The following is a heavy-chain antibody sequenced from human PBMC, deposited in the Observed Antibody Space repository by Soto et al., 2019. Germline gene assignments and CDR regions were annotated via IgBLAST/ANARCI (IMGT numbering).Heavy chain of an antibody. Sequence: GGSLRLSCAASGFTFSSYAMHWVRQAPGKGLEWVAVISYDGSNKYYADSVKGRFTISRDNSKNTLYLQMNSLRAEDTAVYYCARDLGQYDFWSGYYTGTTGFGVWGQGTTVTVSS. CDR1: GFTFSSYA. D-gene: IGHD3-3*01. V-gene: IGHV3-30-3*01. CDR2: ISYDGSNK. J-gene: IGHJ6*02. CDR3: ARDLGQYDFWSGYYTGTTGFGV.